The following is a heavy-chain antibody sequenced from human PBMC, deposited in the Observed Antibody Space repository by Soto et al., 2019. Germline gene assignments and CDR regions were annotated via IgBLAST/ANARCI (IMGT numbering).Heavy chain of an antibody. V-gene: IGHV1-69*13. CDR3: AREPYDSSGYYSFYFDY. J-gene: IGHJ4*02. D-gene: IGHD3-22*01. CDR2: IIPIFGTA. CDR1: GGTFSSYA. Sequence: GASVKVSCKASGGTFSSYAISWVRQAPGQGLEWMGGIIPIFGTANYAQKFQGRVTITADESTSTAYMELSSLRSEDTAVYYCAREPYDSSGYYSFYFDYWGQGTLVTVSS.